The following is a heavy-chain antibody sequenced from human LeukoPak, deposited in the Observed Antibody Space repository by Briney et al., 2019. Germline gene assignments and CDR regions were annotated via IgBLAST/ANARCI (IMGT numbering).Heavy chain of an antibody. CDR1: GFTFSGSA. CDR2: IRSKANSYAT. D-gene: IGHD6-6*01. Sequence: GGSLKLSCAASGFTFSGSAMHWVRQASGKGLEWVGRIRSKANSYATAYAASVKGRFTISRDDSKNTAYLQMNSLKTEDTAVYYCTRDSSSSEPVYYYYYYMVVWGKGTTVTVSS. V-gene: IGHV3-73*01. CDR3: TRDSSSSEPVYYYYYYMVV. J-gene: IGHJ6*03.